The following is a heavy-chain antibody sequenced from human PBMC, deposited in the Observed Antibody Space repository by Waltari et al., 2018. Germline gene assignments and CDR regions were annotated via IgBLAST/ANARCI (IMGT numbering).Heavy chain of an antibody. CDR1: GVSITSNSHY. CDR2: VSYSGTT. J-gene: IGHJ3*01. D-gene: IGHD5-12*01. Sequence: QLQLQESGPRLVRPSETLSLICRVSGVSITSNSHYWAWIRQSPGQGLEWIGTVSYSGTTYISPSLKSRVSVSRDTSKNQVSLILGSMTAADMAVYYCATYIGASVGTAAFDVWGQGTMVTVSS. V-gene: IGHV4-39*01. CDR3: ATYIGASVGTAAFDV.